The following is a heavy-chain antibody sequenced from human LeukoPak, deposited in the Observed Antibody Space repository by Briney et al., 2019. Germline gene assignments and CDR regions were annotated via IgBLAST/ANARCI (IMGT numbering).Heavy chain of an antibody. J-gene: IGHJ4*02. D-gene: IGHD4-11*01. CDR3: ARDSFMTTVTWVLDY. Sequence: HPGGSLRLSCAASGFTFSSYGMHWVRQAPGKGLEWVAVISYDGSNKYYADSVKGRFTISRDNSKNTLYLQMNSLRAEDTAVYYCARDSFMTTVTWVLDYWGQGTLVTVSS. CDR1: GFTFSSYG. V-gene: IGHV3-30*03. CDR2: ISYDGSNK.